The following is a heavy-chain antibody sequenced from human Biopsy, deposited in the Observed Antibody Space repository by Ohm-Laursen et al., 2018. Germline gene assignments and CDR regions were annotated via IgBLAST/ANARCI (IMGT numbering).Heavy chain of an antibody. D-gene: IGHD3-22*01. V-gene: IGHV1-69*06. J-gene: IGHJ4*02. Sequence: GASVKVSCKPSGGSFSSYAISWVRQAPGQGLEWMGGIIPFFGTPNYAQMFQGRVTITADTSTSTAYMELSSLRSEYTAVYYCARDTKWLASGPIDYWGQGALVTVSS. CDR2: IIPFFGTP. CDR3: ARDTKWLASGPIDY. CDR1: GGSFSSYA.